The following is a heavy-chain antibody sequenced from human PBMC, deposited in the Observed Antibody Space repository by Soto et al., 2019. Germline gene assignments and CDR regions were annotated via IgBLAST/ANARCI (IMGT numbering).Heavy chain of an antibody. D-gene: IGHD3-9*01. CDR1: VYTFTGTY. CDR2: INPNSGGT. V-gene: IGHV1-2*02. Sequence: SSVKVSCKASVYTFTGTYMDCLRPSPGQVLEWMGWINPNSGGTNYAQKFQGRVTMTRDTSISTAYMELSRLRSDDTAVYYCARDNDIFTGFYSFWGQGTLVTVSS. CDR3: ARDNDIFTGFYSF. J-gene: IGHJ4*02.